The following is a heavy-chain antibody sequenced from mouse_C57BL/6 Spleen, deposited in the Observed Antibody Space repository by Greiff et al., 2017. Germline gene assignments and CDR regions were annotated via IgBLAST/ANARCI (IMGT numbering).Heavy chain of an antibody. CDR2: ISSGGDYI. CDR3: TREGYYGSFAY. D-gene: IGHD1-1*01. Sequence: EVKLVESGEGLVKPGGSLKLSCAASGFTFSSYAMSWVRQTPEKRLEWVAYISSGGDYIYYADTVKGRFTISRDNARNTLYLQMSSLKSEDTAMDYCTREGYYGSFAYWGQGTLVTVSA. J-gene: IGHJ3*01. V-gene: IGHV5-9-1*02. CDR1: GFTFSSYA.